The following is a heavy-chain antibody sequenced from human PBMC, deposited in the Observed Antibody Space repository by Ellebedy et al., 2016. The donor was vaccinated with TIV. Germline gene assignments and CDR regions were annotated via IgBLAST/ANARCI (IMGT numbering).Heavy chain of an antibody. V-gene: IGHV3-7*04. CDR3: AREYHYIVATVYFYY. CDR1: GFTFSSYW. Sequence: GESLKISCAASGFTFSSYWMSWVRQAPGKGLEWVANIKQDGSEKYYVDSVKGRFTISRDNAKNSLYLQMNSLRAEDTAVYYCAREYHYIVATVYFYYWGQGTLVTVSS. CDR2: IKQDGSEK. D-gene: IGHD5-12*01. J-gene: IGHJ4*02.